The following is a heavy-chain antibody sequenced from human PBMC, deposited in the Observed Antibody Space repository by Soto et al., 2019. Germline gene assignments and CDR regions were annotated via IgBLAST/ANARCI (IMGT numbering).Heavy chain of an antibody. Sequence: GGSLRLSCAASGFTFSSYGMHWVRQAPGKGLEWVAVISYDGSNKYYADSVKGRFTVYRDDSKNTLHLQMNSLTADDTAVYYCARAQGYCSDGTCLKLYFDYWGQGALVTVSS. CDR2: ISYDGSNK. D-gene: IGHD2-15*01. V-gene: IGHV3-30*03. CDR3: ARAQGYCSDGTCLKLYFDY. CDR1: GFTFSSYG. J-gene: IGHJ4*02.